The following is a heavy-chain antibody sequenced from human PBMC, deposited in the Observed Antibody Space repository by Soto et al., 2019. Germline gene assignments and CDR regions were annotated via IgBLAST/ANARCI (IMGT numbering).Heavy chain of an antibody. D-gene: IGHD3-16*01. CDR1: GGSLSDYQ. CDR3: ATMGGLGEISPFCEY. CDR2: IYYSGRT. J-gene: IGHJ4*02. V-gene: IGHV4-59*01. Sequence: QVQLQESGPGLVKPSETLSLTCSVSGGSLSDYQWGWMRQPPGKGLEWIGYIYYSGRTNYNPSLKSRFTISLDTSTKQFSLRLRSVTAADTAVYYCATMGGLGEISPFCEYWGQGTLVTVSS.